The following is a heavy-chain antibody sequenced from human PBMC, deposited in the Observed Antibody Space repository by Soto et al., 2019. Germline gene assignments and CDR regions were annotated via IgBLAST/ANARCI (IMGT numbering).Heavy chain of an antibody. V-gene: IGHV5-51*01. D-gene: IGHD3-16*01. Sequence: PGESLKISCRASGYSFTDYWIGWVRQMPGKGLEWMGIIYPGDSDTKYSPSFQGQVTISADKSISTAYLQWSSLRASDTAIYYCGRHDYMGHTAYYYAMDVWGQGTTVTVSS. CDR3: GRHDYMGHTAYYYAMDV. CDR2: IYPGDSDT. J-gene: IGHJ6*02. CDR1: GYSFTDYW.